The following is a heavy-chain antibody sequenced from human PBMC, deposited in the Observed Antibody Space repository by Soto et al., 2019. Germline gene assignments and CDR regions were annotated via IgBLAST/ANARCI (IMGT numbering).Heavy chain of an antibody. CDR3: ESDSRGWHWYSAL. J-gene: IGHJ2*01. Sequence: SHTHSLTGASSVGSVSSYRATWNCIRKSPSRGLEWQGRTYYRSKWYNDYAVSVKSRIAITPDTSKNQLSLHLNSVTPEDTVVYFCESDSRGWHWYSALWGRGTLVTVSS. CDR2: TYYRSKWYN. D-gene: IGHD6-19*01. CDR1: VGSVSSYRAT. V-gene: IGHV6-1*01.